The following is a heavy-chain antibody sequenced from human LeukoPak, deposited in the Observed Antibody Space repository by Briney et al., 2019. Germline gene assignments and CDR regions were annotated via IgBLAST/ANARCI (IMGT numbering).Heavy chain of an antibody. D-gene: IGHD3-10*01. V-gene: IGHV3-7*01. CDR1: GFTFSSYW. Sequence: GGSLRLSCAASGFTFSSYWMSWVRQAPGKGLEWVANIKQDGSEKYYVDSVKGRFTISRDNAKNSLYLQMNSLRAEDTAVYYCARDRHRYYYGSGSYTPSYYFDYWGQGTLVTVSS. CDR3: ARDRHRYYYGSGSYTPSYYFDY. CDR2: IKQDGSEK. J-gene: IGHJ4*02.